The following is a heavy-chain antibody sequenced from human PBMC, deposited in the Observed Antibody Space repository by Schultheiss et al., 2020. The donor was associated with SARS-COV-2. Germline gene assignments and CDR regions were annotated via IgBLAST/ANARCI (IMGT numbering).Heavy chain of an antibody. D-gene: IGHD3-22*01. CDR1: GFTFSSYA. CDR3: VKEQKNYYDSRINGAGVY. CDR2: ISSNGGST. J-gene: IGHJ4*02. Sequence: GGSLRLSCSASGFTFSSYAMHWVRQAPGKGLEYVSAISSNGGSTYYADSVKGRFTISRDNSKNTLYLQMSSLRAEDTAVYYCVKEQKNYYDSRINGAGVYWGQGTLVTVSS. V-gene: IGHV3-64D*06.